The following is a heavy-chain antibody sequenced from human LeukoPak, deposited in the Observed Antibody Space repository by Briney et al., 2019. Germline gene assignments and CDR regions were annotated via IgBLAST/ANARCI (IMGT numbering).Heavy chain of an antibody. D-gene: IGHD2-15*01. Sequence: GRFLRLSCAASGFTFSSYGMHWVRQAPGKGLEWVAVIWYDGSNKYYADSVKGRFTISRDNSKNTLYLQMNSLRAEDTAVYYCARDPDLGYCSGGSCYSNAFDIWGQGTMVTVSS. CDR3: ARDPDLGYCSGGSCYSNAFDI. J-gene: IGHJ3*02. CDR2: IWYDGSNK. V-gene: IGHV3-33*01. CDR1: GFTFSSYG.